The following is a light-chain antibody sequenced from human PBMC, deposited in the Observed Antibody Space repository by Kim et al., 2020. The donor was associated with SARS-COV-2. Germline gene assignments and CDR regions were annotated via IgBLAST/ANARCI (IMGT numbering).Light chain of an antibody. CDR2: VEGSGSY. CDR3: ETLDSNIQV. CDR1: SGHSNYF. Sequence: QPVLTQSSSASASLGSSVKLTCTLSSGHSNYFIAWHQQQPGKAPRFLMKVEGSGSYNKGGGVPDRFSGSRSGADRYLIISNLHSEDEADYYCETLDSNIQVFGGGTQLTVL. V-gene: IGLV4-60*03. J-gene: IGLJ3*02.